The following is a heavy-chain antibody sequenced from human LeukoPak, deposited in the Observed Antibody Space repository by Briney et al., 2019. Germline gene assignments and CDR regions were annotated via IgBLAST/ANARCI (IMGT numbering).Heavy chain of an antibody. Sequence: GGSLRLSCAASGFTFSSYAMSWVRQAPGKGLEWVSGISGSGDTTYYADSVKGRFTVSRDSSKNTLYLQMNGLRAGDTAVYYCAKDLLARDSSGYYHDAFDMWGQGTTVTVSS. J-gene: IGHJ3*02. CDR2: ISGSGDTT. V-gene: IGHV3-23*01. CDR1: GFTFSSYA. CDR3: AKDLLARDSSGYYHDAFDM. D-gene: IGHD3-22*01.